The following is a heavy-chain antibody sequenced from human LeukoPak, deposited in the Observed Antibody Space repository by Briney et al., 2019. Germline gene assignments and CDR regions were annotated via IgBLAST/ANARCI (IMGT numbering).Heavy chain of an antibody. Sequence: ASVKVSCKASGYTFTSYYMHWVRQAPGQGLEWMGIINPSGGSTSYAQKFQGRVTMTRDTSASTVYMELSSLRPEDTAVYYCARDPGITMVRGVAYYYYYMDVWGKGTTVTISS. J-gene: IGHJ6*03. CDR1: GYTFTSYY. V-gene: IGHV1-46*01. CDR2: INPSGGST. D-gene: IGHD3-10*01. CDR3: ARDPGITMVRGVAYYYYYMDV.